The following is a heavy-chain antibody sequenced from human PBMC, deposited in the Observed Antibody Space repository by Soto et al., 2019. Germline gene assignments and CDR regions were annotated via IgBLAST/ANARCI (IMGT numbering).Heavy chain of an antibody. D-gene: IGHD2-15*01. CDR1: GYTFTDYD. CDR2: MNPNSGET. Sequence: QEQLVQSGAEVKKPGASVKVSCKTSGYTFTDYDINWVRQATGQGLEWIGWMNPNSGETGYAQKFQRRVAMNGSASLSTAYLELSSLRSEDTAVYYCARVAVAARPRWYNWFDPWGQGTLVTVSS. CDR3: ARVAVAARPRWYNWFDP. V-gene: IGHV1-8*01. J-gene: IGHJ5*02.